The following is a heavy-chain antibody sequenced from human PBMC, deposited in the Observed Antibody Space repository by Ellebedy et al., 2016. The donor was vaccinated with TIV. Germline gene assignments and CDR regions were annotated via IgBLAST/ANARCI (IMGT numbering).Heavy chain of an antibody. V-gene: IGHV4-39*01. J-gene: IGHJ4*02. CDR1: GGSISSSSYY. CDR2: IYYSGST. CDR3: ARQTGLWFGELFTLDY. D-gene: IGHD3-10*01. Sequence: MPSETLSLTCTVSGGSISSSSYYWGWIRQPPGKGLEWIGSIYYSGSTYYNPSLNNRTTISVDTSKNQFSLKLTSVTGADTAVYYCARQTGLWFGELFTLDYWGQGTLVTVSS.